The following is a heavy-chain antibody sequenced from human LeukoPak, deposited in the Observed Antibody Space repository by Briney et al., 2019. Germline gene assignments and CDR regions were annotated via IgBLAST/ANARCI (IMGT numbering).Heavy chain of an antibody. CDR1: GGSISSYY. Sequence: PSETLSLTCIVSGGSISSYYWSWIRQPPGKGLEWIGYIYYSGSTNYNPSLKSRVTISADTSKNQFSLKLSSVTAADTAVYYCARDLTASRYYDSSGALDYWGQGTLVTVSS. CDR2: IYYSGST. CDR3: ARDLTASRYYDSSGALDY. V-gene: IGHV4-59*01. D-gene: IGHD3-22*01. J-gene: IGHJ4*02.